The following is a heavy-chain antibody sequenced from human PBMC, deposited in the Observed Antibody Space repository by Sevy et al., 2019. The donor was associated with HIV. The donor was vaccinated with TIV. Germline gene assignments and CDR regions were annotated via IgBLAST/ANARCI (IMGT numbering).Heavy chain of an antibody. J-gene: IGHJ4*01. CDR3: ARDYGDYVGGGYFDY. CDR2: IWYDGANK. D-gene: IGHD4-17*01. CDR1: GFTFSSFG. Sequence: GGSLRLSCAASGFTFSSFGMHWVRQTPGKGLEWVAIIWYDGANKYYAESVRGRFTISRDNFKNTLYLQMDSLRAEDTVVYYCARDYGDYVGGGYFDYWGHGTLVTVSS. V-gene: IGHV3-33*01.